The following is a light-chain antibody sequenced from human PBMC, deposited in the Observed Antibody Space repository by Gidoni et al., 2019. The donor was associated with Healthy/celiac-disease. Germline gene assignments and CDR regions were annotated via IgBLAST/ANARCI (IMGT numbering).Light chain of an antibody. CDR1: QIISSW. J-gene: IGKJ4*01. CDR3: QQYNSYSPT. CDR2: KAS. Sequence: DIQMTQAPSTLSASVGDRVTITCRASQIISSWLAWYQQKPGKAPKLLIYKASSLASGVPSRFSGSGSGTEFTLTISSLQPDDFAAYYCQQYNSYSPTFGGGTKVEIK. V-gene: IGKV1-5*03.